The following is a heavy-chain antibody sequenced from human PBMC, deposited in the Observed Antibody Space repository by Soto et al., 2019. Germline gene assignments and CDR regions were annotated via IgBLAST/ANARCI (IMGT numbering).Heavy chain of an antibody. J-gene: IGHJ4*02. CDR3: ARDIQNEYCGGDCALDF. CDR1: GYSFTSHG. Sequence: QVQLVQSTAEVKKPGASVKVSCKASGYSFTSHGISWVRQAPGQGPEWMGRISVYNGNTNYAQKFQGRVSMTTDTSTNTAYMELGSLRSDDTAIYYCARDIQNEYCGGDCALDFWGQGTLVTVSS. V-gene: IGHV1-18*01. D-gene: IGHD2-21*02. CDR2: ISVYNGNT.